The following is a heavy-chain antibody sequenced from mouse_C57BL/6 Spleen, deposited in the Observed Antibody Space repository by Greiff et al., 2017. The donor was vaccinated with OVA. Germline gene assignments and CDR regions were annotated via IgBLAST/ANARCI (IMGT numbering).Heavy chain of an antibody. CDR2: IYPGGGYT. J-gene: IGHJ2*01. V-gene: IGHV1-63*01. CDR1: GYTFTNYW. Sequence: QVHVKQSGAELVRPGTSVKMSCKASGYTFTNYWIGWAKQRPGHGLEWIGDIYPGGGYTNYNEKFKGKATLTADKSSSTAYMQFSSLTSEDSAIYYCARGPDPYYFDYWGQGTTLTVSS. CDR3: ARGPDPYYFDY.